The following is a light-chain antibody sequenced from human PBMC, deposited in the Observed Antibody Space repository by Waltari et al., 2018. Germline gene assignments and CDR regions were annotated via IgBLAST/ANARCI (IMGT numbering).Light chain of an antibody. CDR2: DVN. CDR3: SSYTASGTLV. V-gene: IGLV2-14*03. J-gene: IGLJ2*01. CDR1: SSDVIPYNY. Sequence: QSALTQPASVSESPGQSITISCTATSSDVIPYNYVSWYQQHPGTAPKRLIYDVNNRPSGGSDRFAGSKSGNAASLTIARLQAEDEADYYCSSYTASGTLVFGGGTRLTVL.